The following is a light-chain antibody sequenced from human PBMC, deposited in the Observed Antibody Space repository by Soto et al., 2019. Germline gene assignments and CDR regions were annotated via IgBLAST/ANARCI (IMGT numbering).Light chain of an antibody. CDR1: QSVSSY. V-gene: IGKV1-39*01. CDR2: DTS. CDR3: QQSYSTPFT. Sequence: DIQMTQSPSSLSASVGDRVTITCWASQSVSSYSNWYQQKSGEAPKLLIFDTSTLQSGVPSRFSGSRSGTEFTLTISSLQPEDLATYYCQQSYSTPFTFGQGTKLEIK. J-gene: IGKJ2*01.